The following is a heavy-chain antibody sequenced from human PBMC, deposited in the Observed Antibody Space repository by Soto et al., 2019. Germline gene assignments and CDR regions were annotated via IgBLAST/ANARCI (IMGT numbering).Heavy chain of an antibody. Sequence: GGSLRLSCAASGFNFSDYQMSWIRQAPGKGLECIAFISSGGIYTNYTDSVKGRFTISRDDAKNSLYLQMNSLRVEDTAVYYCARGGPHYDFWSGYYIYRLPVSFDYWGQGTLVTVSS. CDR3: ARGGPHYDFWSGYYIYRLPVSFDY. V-gene: IGHV3-11*06. CDR2: ISSGGIYT. J-gene: IGHJ4*02. D-gene: IGHD3-3*01. CDR1: GFNFSDYQ.